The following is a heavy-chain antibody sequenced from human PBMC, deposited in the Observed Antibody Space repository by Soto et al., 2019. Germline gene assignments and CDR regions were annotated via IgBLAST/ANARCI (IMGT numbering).Heavy chain of an antibody. CDR2: VYYSGTT. CDR3: ARSGVVVAAKWFDP. D-gene: IGHD2-15*01. Sequence: SETLSLTCSVSGGSVSSGNYYWSWIRQPPGKGLEWIGYVYYSGTTNYNPSLKSRVTISVDTSKNQFSLKLSSVTAADTAVYYCARSGVVVAAKWFDPWGQGTLVTVSS. V-gene: IGHV4-61*01. CDR1: GGSVSSGNYY. J-gene: IGHJ5*02.